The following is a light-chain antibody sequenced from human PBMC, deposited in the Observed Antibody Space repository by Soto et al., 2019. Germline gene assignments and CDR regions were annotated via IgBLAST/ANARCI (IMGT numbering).Light chain of an antibody. CDR1: HGIRND. V-gene: IGKV1-39*01. Sequence: DIQMTQSPSSLSASVGDRVTITCRASHGIRNDLTWYQQKPGKAPKRLIYATSILQSGVPSRFSGSGSGTDFTLTISSLQPEDFATYYCQQSDSIPLTFGGGTKVEIK. CDR2: ATS. J-gene: IGKJ4*01. CDR3: QQSDSIPLT.